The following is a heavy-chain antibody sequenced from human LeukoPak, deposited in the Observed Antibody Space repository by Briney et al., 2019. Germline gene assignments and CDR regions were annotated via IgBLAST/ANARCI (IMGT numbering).Heavy chain of an antibody. J-gene: IGHJ5*02. D-gene: IGHD3-22*01. Sequence: SETLSLTCTVSGGSISSSSYYWGWIRQPPGKGLEWIGSIYHSGSTNYNPSLKSRVTISVDTSKNQFSLKLSSVTAADTAVYYCARGLGPDSSGYSSWFDPWGQGTLVTVSS. CDR1: GGSISSSSYY. V-gene: IGHV4-39*07. CDR2: IYHSGST. CDR3: ARGLGPDSSGYSSWFDP.